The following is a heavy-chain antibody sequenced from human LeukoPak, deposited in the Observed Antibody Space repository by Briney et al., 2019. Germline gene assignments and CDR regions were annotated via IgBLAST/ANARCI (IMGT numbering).Heavy chain of an antibody. V-gene: IGHV4-34*01. J-gene: IGHJ4*02. D-gene: IGHD7-27*01. CDR3: ARDSWGRFDY. CDR1: GGSFSGYY. Sequence: SETLSLTCAVYGGSFSGYYWSWIRQPPGKGLEWIGEINHSGSTKYNPSLKSRVTILSDVSKNQFSLNLTSVTAADTAVYYCARDSWGRFDYWGQGTLVAVSS. CDR2: INHSGST.